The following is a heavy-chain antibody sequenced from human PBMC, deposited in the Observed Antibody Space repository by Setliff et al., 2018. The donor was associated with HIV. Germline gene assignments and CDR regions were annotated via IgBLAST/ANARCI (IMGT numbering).Heavy chain of an antibody. Sequence: ASVKVSCKASGYTSTTYGISWVRQAPGQGLEWMGWISASYGNPGYSQKLQGRVTMTTDTSKNTVYMELRSLRSDDTPVYYCAGYREGYCSGDNCYSGNDYWGQGTLVTVSS. CDR1: GYTSTTYG. J-gene: IGHJ4*02. CDR3: AGYREGYCSGDNCYSGNDY. CDR2: ISASYGNP. D-gene: IGHD2-15*01. V-gene: IGHV1-18*01.